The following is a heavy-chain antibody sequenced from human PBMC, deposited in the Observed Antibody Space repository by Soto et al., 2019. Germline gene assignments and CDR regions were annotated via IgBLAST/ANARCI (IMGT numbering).Heavy chain of an antibody. CDR3: ARSYYDSTGFAVDP. Sequence: QLQLQESGPGLVKPSETLSLTCTVSGASVSDGYWSWIRQPPGKGLEWIGFMYFGGSFNYNPSLTRRVTIAVETSKIQLSMRVTSVTAAATAGYYCARSYYDSTGFAVDPWGQGTLVTVSS. CDR2: MYFGGSF. D-gene: IGHD3-22*01. V-gene: IGHV4-59*02. J-gene: IGHJ5*02. CDR1: GASVSDGY.